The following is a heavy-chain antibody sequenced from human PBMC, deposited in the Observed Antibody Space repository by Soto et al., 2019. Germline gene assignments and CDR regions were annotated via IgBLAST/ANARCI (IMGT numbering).Heavy chain of an antibody. V-gene: IGHV1-2*02. J-gene: IGHJ6*02. CDR2: INPNSGGT. Sequence: ASVKVSCKASGYTFTGYYMHWVRQAPGQGLEWMGWINPNSGGTNYAQKFQGRVTMTRDTSISTAYMELSRLRSDDTAVYYCARDERDDSSGYYEGNYSYAMDVWGPGTTVTVSS. D-gene: IGHD3-22*01. CDR1: GYTFTGYY. CDR3: ARDERDDSSGYYEGNYSYAMDV.